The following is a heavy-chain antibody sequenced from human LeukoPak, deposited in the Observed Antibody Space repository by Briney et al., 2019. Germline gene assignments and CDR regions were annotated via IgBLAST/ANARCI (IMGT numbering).Heavy chain of an antibody. CDR1: GFSFSDYA. CDR3: ARAVGGYYYYYYMDV. V-gene: IGHV3-23*01. D-gene: IGHD3-10*01. CDR2: ISSSGGTT. J-gene: IGHJ6*03. Sequence: GGSLRLSCAASGFSFSDYAMTWVRQAPGKGLEWVSTISSSGGTTFYADSVKGRFTLSRDNSKNTLHLRMNSLRAEDTAVYYCARAVGGYYYYYYMDVWGKGTTVTVSS.